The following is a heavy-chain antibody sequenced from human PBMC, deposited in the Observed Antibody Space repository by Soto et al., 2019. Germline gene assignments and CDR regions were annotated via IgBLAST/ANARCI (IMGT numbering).Heavy chain of an antibody. V-gene: IGHV1-2*02. D-gene: IGHD6-19*01. CDR3: ASLQTSGWYGVH. CDR2: IHPNSGGT. CDR1: GYRFTDYY. J-gene: IGHJ4*02. Sequence: WASVKVSCKASGYRFTDYYVHWVRQSPGQGLEWMGWIHPNSGGTRFPQKFQGRVIMTRDTSISTAYMELSRLTSDDTAVYYCASLQTSGWYGVHWGQGTLVTVSS.